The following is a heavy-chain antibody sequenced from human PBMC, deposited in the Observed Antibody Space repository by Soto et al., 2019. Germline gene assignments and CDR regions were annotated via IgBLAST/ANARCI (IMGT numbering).Heavy chain of an antibody. CDR3: ATGLKHLVNLYDFDL. V-gene: IGHV1-24*01. J-gene: IGHJ4*02. D-gene: IGHD2-15*01. CDR2: FDPEDGEI. Sequence: QVQLVQSGAEVRKPGASVKVSCKVSGYSLTELSIHWVRQAPGKGPEWMGGFDPEDGEIKFAQNFQGRVTMTEDTPTDTAYMELSSLRSEDTAIYYCATGLKHLVNLYDFDLWGQGTLVTVSS. CDR1: GYSLTELS.